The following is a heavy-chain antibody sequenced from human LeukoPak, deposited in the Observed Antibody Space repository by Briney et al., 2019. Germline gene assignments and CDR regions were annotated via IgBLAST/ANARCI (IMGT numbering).Heavy chain of an antibody. J-gene: IGHJ5*02. CDR1: GYTFTSYG. V-gene: IGHV1-8*03. Sequence: ASVKVSCKASGYTFTSYGIYWVQQATGQGLEWMGWMNPNSGNTGYAQKFQGRVTITRNTSIRTAYMELSSLKSDDTAVYYCARDNSMHERGWWFDPWGQGTLVTVSS. D-gene: IGHD1-1*01. CDR3: ARDNSMHERGWWFDP. CDR2: MNPNSGNT.